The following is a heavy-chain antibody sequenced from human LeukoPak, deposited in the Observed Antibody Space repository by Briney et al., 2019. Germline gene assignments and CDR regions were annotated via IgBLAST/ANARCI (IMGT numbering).Heavy chain of an antibody. CDR2: ISSSSSYI. Sequence: GGSLRLSCAASGFTFSSYSMNWVRQAPGKGLEWVSSISSSSSYIYYADSVKGRFTISRDNAKNSLYLQMDSLRAEDTAVYYCARAKAGRGVDYWGQGTRVTVSS. V-gene: IGHV3-21*01. CDR1: GFTFSSYS. J-gene: IGHJ4*02. CDR3: ARAKAGRGVDY. D-gene: IGHD6-19*01.